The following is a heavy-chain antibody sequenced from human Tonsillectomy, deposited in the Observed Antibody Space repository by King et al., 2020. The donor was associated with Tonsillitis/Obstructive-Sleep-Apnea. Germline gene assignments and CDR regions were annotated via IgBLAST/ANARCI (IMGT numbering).Heavy chain of an antibody. V-gene: IGHV3-7*03. CDR2: IKEDESEK. CDR3: ATVRNSDGSSRYRDSQH. D-gene: IGHD6-13*01. CDR1: GFTFSNYW. J-gene: IGHJ1*01. Sequence: VQLVESGGGLVQPGGSLRLSCAASGFTFSNYWMSWVRQAPGKGLEWVANIKEDESEKYYADSVKGRFTISRDKANSALYLQMNSLRGEDTAVYYCATVRNSDGSSRYRDSQHWGQGTLVTVSS.